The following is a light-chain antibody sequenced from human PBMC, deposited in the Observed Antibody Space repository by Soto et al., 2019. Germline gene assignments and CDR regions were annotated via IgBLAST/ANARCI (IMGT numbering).Light chain of an antibody. J-gene: IGLJ1*01. CDR3: ISYTSSSTNV. Sequence: QSALTQPASVSGSPGQSITISCTGTSSDVGGYNYVSWYQQHPGKAPKLMIYEVSNRPSGVSNRFSGSKSGNTASLTISGLQAEDEADYYCISYTSSSTNVFGTGTKLTV. CDR2: EVS. V-gene: IGLV2-14*01. CDR1: SSDVGGYNY.